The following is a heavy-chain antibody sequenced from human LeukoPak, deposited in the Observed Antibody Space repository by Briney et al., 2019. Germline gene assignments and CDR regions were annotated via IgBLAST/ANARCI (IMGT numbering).Heavy chain of an antibody. CDR2: ISSSTHYT. CDR3: ARYYYVSGSYYRGAFDI. J-gene: IGHJ3*02. D-gene: IGHD3-10*01. V-gene: IGHV3-11*03. CDR1: GFTFSDYY. Sequence: GGSLRLSCAASGFTFSDYYMTWIRQAPGKGLEWVSYISSSTHYTNYADSVKGRFTISRDNAKNSLYLQMNSLRAEDTAVYYCARYYYVSGSYYRGAFDIWGQGTMVTVSS.